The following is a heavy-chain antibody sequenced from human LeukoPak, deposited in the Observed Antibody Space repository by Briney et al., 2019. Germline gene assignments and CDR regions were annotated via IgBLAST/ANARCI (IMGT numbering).Heavy chain of an antibody. D-gene: IGHD3-3*01. V-gene: IGHV3-48*01. CDR1: GFTFSSYR. CDR3: ARDLDFWSGGPSGL. J-gene: IGHJ4*02. CDR2: ISSSSSTI. Sequence: GGSLRLSCAASGFTFSSYRMNWVRQAPGKGLEWVSYISSSSSTIYYADSVKGRFTISRDNAKNSLYLQMNSLRAEDTAVYYCARDLDFWSGGPSGLWGQGTLVTVSS.